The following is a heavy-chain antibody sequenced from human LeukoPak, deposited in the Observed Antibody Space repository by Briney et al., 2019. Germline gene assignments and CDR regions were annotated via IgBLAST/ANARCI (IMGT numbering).Heavy chain of an antibody. D-gene: IGHD3-22*01. CDR3: ARAPSPHYYDSSGYFDY. CDR1: GGSISSYY. CDR2: IYTSGST. J-gene: IGHJ4*02. V-gene: IGHV4-4*07. Sequence: KPSETLSLTCTVSGGSISSYYWSWIRQPAGRGLEWIGRIYTSGSTNYNPSLKSRVTMSVDTSKNQFSLKLSSVTAADTAVYYCARAPSPHYYDSSGYFDYWGQGTLVTVSS.